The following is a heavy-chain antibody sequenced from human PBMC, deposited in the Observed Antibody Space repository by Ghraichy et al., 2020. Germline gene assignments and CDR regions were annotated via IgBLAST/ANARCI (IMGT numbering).Heavy chain of an antibody. V-gene: IGHV1-69*02. J-gene: IGHJ3*02. CDR3: ARYARALDAFDI. D-gene: IGHD2-2*01. CDR2: IIPILGIA. Sequence: SVKVSCKASGGTFSSYTISWVRQAPGQGLEWMGRIIPILGIANYAQKFQGRVTITADKSTSTAYMELSSLRSEDTAVYYCARYARALDAFDIWGQGTMVTVSS. CDR1: GGTFSSYT.